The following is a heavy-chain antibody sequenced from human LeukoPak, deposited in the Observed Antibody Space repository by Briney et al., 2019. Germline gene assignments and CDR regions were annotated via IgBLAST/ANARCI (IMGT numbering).Heavy chain of an antibody. CDR1: GYTFTSYG. CDR3: ARDQGYCSSTSCYGVY. CDR2: ISAYNGNT. V-gene: IGHV1-18*01. J-gene: IGHJ4*02. Sequence: ASVKVSCKASGYTFTSYGISWVRQAPGQGLEWMGWISAYNGNTNYAQKLQGRVTMTTDTSTSTAYMELRSLRSDDTAVYYCARDQGYCSSTSCYGVYWGQGTLVTVSS. D-gene: IGHD2-2*01.